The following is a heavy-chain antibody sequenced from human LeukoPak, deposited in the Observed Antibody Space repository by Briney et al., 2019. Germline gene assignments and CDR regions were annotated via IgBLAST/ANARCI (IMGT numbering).Heavy chain of an antibody. CDR2: ISGSGGST. V-gene: IGHV3-23*01. D-gene: IGHD2-15*01. CDR1: GFTFSSYA. J-gene: IGHJ4*02. Sequence: SGGSLRLSCAASGFTFSSYAMSWVRQAPGKGLEWVSAISGSGGSTYYADSVKGRFTISRDNSKNTLYLQMNSLRAEDTAIYYYAKDDIVVVVAASFPDYWGQGTLVTVSS. CDR3: AKDDIVVVVAASFPDY.